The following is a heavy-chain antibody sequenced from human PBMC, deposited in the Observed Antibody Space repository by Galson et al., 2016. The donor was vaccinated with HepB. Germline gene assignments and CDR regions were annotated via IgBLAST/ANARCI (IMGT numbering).Heavy chain of an antibody. CDR2: IKEDGSAK. D-gene: IGHD2-2*02. Sequence: SLRLSCAASGFTFNFYWMSWVRQASGKGLEWVANIKEDGSAKYYVDSVKGRFTISRDDARNSVYLQMNSLRAEDTAVYYCARQYCSSTKCYTDVFDIWGQGTTVTVSS. J-gene: IGHJ3*02. CDR3: ARQYCSSTKCYTDVFDI. V-gene: IGHV3-7*01. CDR1: GFTFNFYW.